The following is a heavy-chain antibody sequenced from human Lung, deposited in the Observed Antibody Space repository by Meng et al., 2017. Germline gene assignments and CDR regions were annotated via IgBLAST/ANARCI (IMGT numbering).Heavy chain of an antibody. J-gene: IGHJ4*02. V-gene: IGHV3-15*01. Sequence: EVRLLEAGGDLVKPGGSLSLSCAASGFYFSSAWMSWVRQAPGKGLEWVGRIKSNTDGGTTEYAAPVTGRFTISRDDSKSTLNLHLSGLRTDDTGVYYCTWDDKAVSDYWGQGTLVTVSS. D-gene: IGHD3-9*01. CDR2: IKSNTDGGTT. CDR3: TWDDKAVSDY. CDR1: GFYFSSAW.